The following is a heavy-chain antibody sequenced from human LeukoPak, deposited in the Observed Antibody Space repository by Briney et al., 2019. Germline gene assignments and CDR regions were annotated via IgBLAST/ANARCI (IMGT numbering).Heavy chain of an antibody. CDR3: ARAPSEIGGYYPEYFRH. V-gene: IGHV3-74*01. CDR1: GFTFSTYW. J-gene: IGHJ1*01. Sequence: GGSLRLSCAASGFTFSTYWMHWVRQAPGKGLVWVSRIKSDGSTNYADSVKGRFTISRDNANNTLSLQLNSLRPEDTGVYYCARAPSEIGGYYPEYFRHWGQGTLVTVSS. CDR2: IKSDGST. D-gene: IGHD3-22*01.